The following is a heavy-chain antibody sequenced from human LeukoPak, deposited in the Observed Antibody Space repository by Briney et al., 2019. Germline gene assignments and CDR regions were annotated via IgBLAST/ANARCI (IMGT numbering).Heavy chain of an antibody. CDR1: GFTFSSYG. J-gene: IGHJ4*02. V-gene: IGHV3-33*01. CDR3: ARWQEFEEHFDY. CDR2: IWYDGSNK. Sequence: PGRSLRLSCAASGFTFSSYGMHWVRQAPGKGLEWVAVIWYDGSNKYYADSVKGRFTISRDNSKNTLYLQMNSLRAEDTAVYYCARWQEFEEHFDYWGQGTLVTVSS.